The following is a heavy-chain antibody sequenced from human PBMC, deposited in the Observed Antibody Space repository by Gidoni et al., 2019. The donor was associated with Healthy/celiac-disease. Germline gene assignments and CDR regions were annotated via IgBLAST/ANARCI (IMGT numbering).Heavy chain of an antibody. Sequence: EVQLVESGGGLVQPGRSLRLSCAASGFPFDDYAMHWVRPAPGKGLEWVSGISWNSGSIGYADSVKGRFTISRDNAKNSLYLQMNSLRAEDTALYYCAKEYDGVAGTNSYGMDVWGQGTTVTVSS. J-gene: IGHJ6*02. CDR2: ISWNSGSI. D-gene: IGHD6-19*01. CDR3: AKEYDGVAGTNSYGMDV. CDR1: GFPFDDYA. V-gene: IGHV3-9*01.